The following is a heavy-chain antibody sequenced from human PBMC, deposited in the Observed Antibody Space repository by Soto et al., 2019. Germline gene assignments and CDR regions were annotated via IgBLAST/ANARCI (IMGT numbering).Heavy chain of an antibody. CDR3: ARDGYSAGMDV. Sequence: EVRLVESGGGSVQPGGSLRLSCAASGFTFSSYDMHWVRQATGKGLEWVSSVGTVGDTYYSESVKGRFTISRENAKHSFYLQMTSLRAGDTAVYYCARDGYSAGMDVWGQGTTVTVSS. CDR1: GFTFSSYD. D-gene: IGHD2-2*03. V-gene: IGHV3-13*01. J-gene: IGHJ6*02. CDR2: VGTVGDT.